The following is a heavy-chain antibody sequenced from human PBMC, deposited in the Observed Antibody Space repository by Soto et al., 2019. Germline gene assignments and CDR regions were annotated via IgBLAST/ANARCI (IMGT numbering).Heavy chain of an antibody. J-gene: IGHJ1*01. CDR1: GFNFQKFA. CDR2: ISCCGVST. Sequence: GGSLRLSCEASGFNFQKFAMGWVRQAPGEGLEWVSGISCCGVSTFYADSVKGRFSLARDDSKNTLSLQLNSLRVEDTAHYYCAKADGEQWLIPHLDNWGQGTQVTVSS. D-gene: IGHD6-19*01. CDR3: AKADGEQWLIPHLDN. V-gene: IGHV3-23*01.